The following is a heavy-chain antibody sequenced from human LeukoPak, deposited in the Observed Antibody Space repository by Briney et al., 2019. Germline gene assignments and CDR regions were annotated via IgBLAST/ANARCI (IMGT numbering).Heavy chain of an antibody. J-gene: IGHJ4*02. CDR2: ISGSGGNT. D-gene: IGHD2-2*01. V-gene: IGHV3-23*01. CDR3: AKGPKIPAPTYYFDY. Sequence: GGSLRLSCAASGFNFSSYAMGWVRQAPGKGLEWVSAISGSGGNTYYPDSVKGRFTLSRDNPKNTLFLHMNSLRAEDTAVYYCAKGPKIPAPTYYFDYWGQGTLVTVSS. CDR1: GFNFSSYA.